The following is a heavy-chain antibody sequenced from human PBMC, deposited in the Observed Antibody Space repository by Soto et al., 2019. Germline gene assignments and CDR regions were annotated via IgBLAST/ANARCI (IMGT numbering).Heavy chain of an antibody. V-gene: IGHV4-39*01. D-gene: IGHD5-12*01. J-gene: IGHJ5*02. CDR3: ARRGLIVATIHYWFDP. Sequence: PSETLSLTCTVSGGSISSSSYYWGWIRQPPGKGLEWIGSIYYSGSTYYNPSLKSRVTISVDTSKNQFSLKLSSVTAADTAVYYCARRGLIVATIHYWFDPWGQGTLVTVSS. CDR2: IYYSGST. CDR1: GGSISSSSYY.